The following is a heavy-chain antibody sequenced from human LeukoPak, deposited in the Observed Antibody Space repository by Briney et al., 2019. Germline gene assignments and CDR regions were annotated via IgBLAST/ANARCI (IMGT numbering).Heavy chain of an antibody. J-gene: IGHJ4*02. V-gene: IGHV3-23*01. CDR1: GFTFSSYA. CDR2: ISGSGSST. Sequence: GGSLRLSCAASGFTFSSYAMSWVRQAPGKGLEWVSAISGSGSSTYYADSVKGRFTISRDNSKDTLYLQMNSLRTEDTAVYYCAKEFYSGSSHHFDYWGQGTLVTVSS. D-gene: IGHD6-6*01. CDR3: AKEFYSGSSHHFDY.